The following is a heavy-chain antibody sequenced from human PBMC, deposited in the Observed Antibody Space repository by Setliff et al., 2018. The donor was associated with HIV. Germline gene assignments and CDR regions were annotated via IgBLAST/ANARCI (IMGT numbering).Heavy chain of an antibody. J-gene: IGHJ4*02. CDR3: ASDISPDDGYNRLHYFDY. Sequence: PSETLSLTCSVSGGSFSSDSYYWGWIRQPPGKGLEWIGEIQHSGRINYNPSLRSRVTTSVDTSKNQFSLRLNSVTAADTAVYYCASDISPDDGYNRLHYFDYWGQGTLVTVSS. V-gene: IGHV4-39*01. D-gene: IGHD5-12*01. CDR2: IQHSGRI. CDR1: GGSFSSDSYY.